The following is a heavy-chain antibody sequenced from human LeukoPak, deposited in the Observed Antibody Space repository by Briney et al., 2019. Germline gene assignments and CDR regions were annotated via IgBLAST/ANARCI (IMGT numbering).Heavy chain of an antibody. J-gene: IGHJ4*02. V-gene: IGHV4-59*01. D-gene: IGHD5-18*01. Sequence: SETLSLTCTVSGGSISSYYWSWIRQPPGKGLEWIGYIYYSGSTNYNPSLKSRVTISVDTSKNQFSLKLSSVTAADTAVYYCARDSSGYSYGTPYFDYWGQGTLVTVSS. CDR1: GGSISSYY. CDR3: ARDSSGYSYGTPYFDY. CDR2: IYYSGST.